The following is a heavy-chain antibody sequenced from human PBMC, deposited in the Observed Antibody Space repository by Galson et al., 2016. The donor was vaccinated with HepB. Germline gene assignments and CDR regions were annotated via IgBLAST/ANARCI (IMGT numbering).Heavy chain of an antibody. D-gene: IGHD1-14*01. J-gene: IGHJ4*02. Sequence: SLRLSCATSGFSFGDYAMSWVRQAPGKGLEWLGFIRSNPYGATTKYAASVNGRFTIPSDNSQSIAYQQMDSLKTEDTAVYYCTREHRWSPVSFFDYWGQGTPVPVSS. CDR1: GFSFGDYA. CDR2: IRSNPYGATT. CDR3: TREHRWSPVSFFDY. V-gene: IGHV3-49*04.